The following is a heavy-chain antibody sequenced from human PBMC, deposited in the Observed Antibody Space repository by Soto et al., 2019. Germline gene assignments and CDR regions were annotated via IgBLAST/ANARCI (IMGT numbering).Heavy chain of an antibody. CDR2: ISYDGSNK. CDR1: GFSFSSYA. D-gene: IGHD2-21*01. Sequence: QVQLVESGGGVVQPGRSLRLSCAASGFSFSSYAMHWVRQAPGKGLEWVAVISYDGSNKYYADSVKGRFTISRDSSKNMLYQQMNSLRAEDTAVYYCARGEMAISPFDYWGQGTLVTVSS. J-gene: IGHJ4*02. CDR3: ARGEMAISPFDY. V-gene: IGHV3-30-3*01.